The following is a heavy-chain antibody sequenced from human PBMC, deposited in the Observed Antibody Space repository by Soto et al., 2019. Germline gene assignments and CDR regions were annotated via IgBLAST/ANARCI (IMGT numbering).Heavy chain of an antibody. CDR2: ISYDGSNK. V-gene: IGHV3-30-3*01. CDR3: ARGAPLYYDFWSGYYRT. D-gene: IGHD3-3*01. Sequence: AVISYDGSNKYYADSVKGRFTISRDNSKNTLYLQMNSLRAEDTAVYYCARGAPLYYDFWSGYYRTWGQGTLVTVSS. J-gene: IGHJ5*02.